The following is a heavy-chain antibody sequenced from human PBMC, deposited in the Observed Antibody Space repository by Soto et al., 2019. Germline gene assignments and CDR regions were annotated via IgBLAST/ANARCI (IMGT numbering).Heavy chain of an antibody. V-gene: IGHV4-59*08. Sequence: SETLSLTCTVSGGSISSYYWSWIRQPPGKGLEWIGYIYYSGSTYYNPSLKSRVTISVDTSKNQFSLKLSSVTAADTAVYYCARAPANIVVVVAGVDYFDYWGQGTLVTVSS. CDR3: ARAPANIVVVVAGVDYFDY. J-gene: IGHJ4*02. CDR1: GGSISSYY. CDR2: IYYSGST. D-gene: IGHD2-15*01.